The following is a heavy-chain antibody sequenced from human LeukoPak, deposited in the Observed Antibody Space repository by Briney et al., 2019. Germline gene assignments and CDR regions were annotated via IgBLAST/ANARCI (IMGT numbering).Heavy chain of an antibody. CDR1: GVSISSTSYH. V-gene: IGHV4-39*01. J-gene: IGHJ4*02. CDR2: IYYSGIT. CDR3: ARHILSYYDSTGYYTTLRQPNYVDY. Sequence: SETLSLTCAVSGVSISSTSYHWGWIRQPPGKGLEWIATIYYSGITYYNPSLKSRVSISIDTSKNHFSLKLSSVTAADTAVYYCARHILSYYDSTGYYTTLRQPNYVDYWGQGALLTVSS. D-gene: IGHD3-22*01.